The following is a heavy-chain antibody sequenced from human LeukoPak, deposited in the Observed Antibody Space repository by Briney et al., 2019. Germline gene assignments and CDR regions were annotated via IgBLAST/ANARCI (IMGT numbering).Heavy chain of an antibody. CDR3: AKVGWGAYYDYVWGSYRNHFDY. V-gene: IGHV3-23*01. CDR2: ISGSGGST. J-gene: IGHJ4*02. Sequence: HSGGSLRLSCAASGFTFSSHWMSWVRQAPGKGLEWVSAISGSGGSTYYADSVKGRFTISRDNSKNTLYLQMNSLRAEDTAVYYCAKVGWGAYYDYVWGSYRNHFDYWGQGTLVTVSS. D-gene: IGHD3-16*02. CDR1: GFTFSSHW.